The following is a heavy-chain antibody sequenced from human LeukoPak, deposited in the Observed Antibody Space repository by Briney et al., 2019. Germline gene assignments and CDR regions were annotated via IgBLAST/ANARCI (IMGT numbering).Heavy chain of an antibody. CDR3: ARDPGYCSGGSCFDY. CDR2: TYYRSKYFN. J-gene: IGHJ4*02. CDR1: GDSVSSNSAA. D-gene: IGHD2-15*01. Sequence: SQTLSLTCAISGDSVSSNSAAWNWIRQSPPRGLEWLGSTYYRSKYFNDYAVSVKSRITINPDTSKNQFSLQLNSVTPEDTAVYYCARDPGYCSGGSCFDYWGQGTLVTVSS. V-gene: IGHV6-1*01.